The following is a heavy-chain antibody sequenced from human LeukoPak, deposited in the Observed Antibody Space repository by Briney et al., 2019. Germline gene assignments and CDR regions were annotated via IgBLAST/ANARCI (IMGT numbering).Heavy chain of an antibody. D-gene: IGHD1-26*01. CDR3: ASGGNYDY. CDR2: TIPIFGTT. V-gene: IGHV1-69*05. J-gene: IGHJ4*02. Sequence: GASVNVSCKAPGGTFNIYAISWVRQAPGQGLEWMGGTIPIFGTTNYAQQFQGRVTMTTDRSTSTTYMELSSLRSEDTAVYFCASGGNYDYWGQGTLVTVSS. CDR1: GGTFNIYA.